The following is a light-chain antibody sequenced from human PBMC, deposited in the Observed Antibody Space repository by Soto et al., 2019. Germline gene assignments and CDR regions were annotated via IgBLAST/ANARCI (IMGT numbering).Light chain of an antibody. CDR3: QSYDRSLRGYV. Sequence: QSVLTQPPSVSAAPGHRFTISCTGTSSNSGAGYDVHWYQHLPGTAPKLLIYGNTIRPSGVPDRFSGSKSGTSASLAITGLQAEDEADYYCQSYDRSLRGYVFGTGTKVTVL. CDR2: GNT. CDR1: SSNSGAGYD. V-gene: IGLV1-40*01. J-gene: IGLJ1*01.